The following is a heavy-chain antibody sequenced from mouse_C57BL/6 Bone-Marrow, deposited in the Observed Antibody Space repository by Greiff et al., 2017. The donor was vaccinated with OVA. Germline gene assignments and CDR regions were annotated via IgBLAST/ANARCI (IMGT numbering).Heavy chain of an antibody. Sequence: EVQLVESGGDLVKPGGSLKLSCAASGFTFSSYGMSWVRQTPDKRLEWVATISSGGSYTYYPDSVKGRFTISRDNAKNTLYLQMSSLKSEDTAMYYCARRVASYYYAMDYWGQGTSVTVSS. CDR2: ISSGGSYT. D-gene: IGHD6-1*01. V-gene: IGHV5-6*01. CDR1: GFTFSSYG. J-gene: IGHJ4*01. CDR3: ARRVASYYYAMDY.